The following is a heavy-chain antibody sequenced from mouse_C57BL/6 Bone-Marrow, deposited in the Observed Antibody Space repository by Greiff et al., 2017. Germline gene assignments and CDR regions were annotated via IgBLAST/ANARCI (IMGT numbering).Heavy chain of an antibody. D-gene: IGHD1-1*01. V-gene: IGHV1-82*01. CDR1: GYAFSSSW. CDR2: IYPGDGDT. Sequence: VQRVESGPELVKPGASVKISCKASGYAFSSSWMNWVKQRPGKGLEWIGRIYPGDGDTNYNGKFKGKATLTADKSSSTAYMQLNGLTSEESAVYSCAREGDYGISAYWYFYVWGTGTTVTVSS. CDR3: AREGDYGISAYWYFYV. J-gene: IGHJ1*03.